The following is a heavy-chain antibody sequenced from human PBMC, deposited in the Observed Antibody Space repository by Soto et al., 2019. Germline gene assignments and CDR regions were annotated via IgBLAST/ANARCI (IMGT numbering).Heavy chain of an antibody. CDR3: ARTATSATPYFDN. D-gene: IGHD2-15*01. CDR2: VYTTGST. J-gene: IGHJ4*02. Sequence: RSSETLSLTCTVSGGSISNLYWSWIRQPAGKGLEWIGRVYTTGSTNYNPSLKSRVTMSVDTSNNQFSLKLTSVTAADTAVYYCARTATSATPYFDNWGQGALVTVSS. V-gene: IGHV4-4*07. CDR1: GGSISNLY.